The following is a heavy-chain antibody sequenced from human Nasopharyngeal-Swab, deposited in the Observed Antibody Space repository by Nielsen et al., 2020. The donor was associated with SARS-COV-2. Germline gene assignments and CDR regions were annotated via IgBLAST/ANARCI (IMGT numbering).Heavy chain of an antibody. D-gene: IGHD3-3*01. J-gene: IGHJ6*03. CDR1: GFTFSNYA. V-gene: IGHV3-23*01. CDR3: AKDRDFWDPSYFYYMDV. Sequence: GGSLRLSCAASGFTFSNYAMTWVRQAPGKGLEWVSAIGGSGSYTWYADSVEGRFTISRDNSKNTLFLHMNNLTAEDTAVYYCAKDRDFWDPSYFYYMDVWGKRTTVTVSS. CDR2: IGGSGSYT.